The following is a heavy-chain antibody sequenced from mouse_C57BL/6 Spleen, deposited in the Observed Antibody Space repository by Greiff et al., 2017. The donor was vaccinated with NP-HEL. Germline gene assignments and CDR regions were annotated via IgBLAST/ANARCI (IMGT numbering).Heavy chain of an antibody. V-gene: IGHV5-17*01. CDR1: GFTFSDYG. CDR3: ARRDGYYAMDY. D-gene: IGHD2-3*01. Sequence: EVKVEESGGGLVKPGGSLKLSCAASGFTFSDYGMHWVRQAPEKGLEWVAYISSGSSTIYYADTVKGRFTISRDNAKNTLFLQMTSLRSEDTAMYYCARRDGYYAMDYWGQGTSVTVSS. J-gene: IGHJ4*01. CDR2: ISSGSSTI.